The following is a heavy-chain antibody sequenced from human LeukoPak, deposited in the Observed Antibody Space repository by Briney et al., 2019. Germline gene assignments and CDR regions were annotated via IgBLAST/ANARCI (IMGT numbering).Heavy chain of an antibody. J-gene: IGHJ4*02. V-gene: IGHV1-18*01. CDR2: ISAYNGNT. CDR3: ARDLAYCGGDCYPIDY. CDR1: GYTFTSYG. D-gene: IGHD2-21*02. Sequence: GASVKVSCKASGYTFTSYGISWVRQAPGQGIEWMGWISAYNGNTNYAQKLQGRVTMTTDTSTSTAYMELRSLRSDDTAVYYCARDLAYCGGDCYPIDYWGQGTLVTVSS.